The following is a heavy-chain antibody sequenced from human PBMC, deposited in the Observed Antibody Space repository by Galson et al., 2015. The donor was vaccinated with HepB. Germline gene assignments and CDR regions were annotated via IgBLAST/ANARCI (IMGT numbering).Heavy chain of an antibody. Sequence: SLRLSCAASGFTFNSYGMHWVSQAPGKGLEWVAIISYDGSNKYYGDLVKGRFTISRDNSKHTLYLQMNSLRGDDTAVYYCAREGSSGSGTYYPPYYYGLDVWGQGTTVTVSS. CDR3: AREGSSGSGTYYPPYYYGLDV. CDR1: GFTFNSYG. D-gene: IGHD3-10*01. J-gene: IGHJ6*02. V-gene: IGHV3-30*03. CDR2: ISYDGSNK.